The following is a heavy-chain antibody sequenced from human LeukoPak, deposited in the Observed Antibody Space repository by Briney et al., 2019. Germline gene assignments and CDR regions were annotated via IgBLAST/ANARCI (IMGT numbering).Heavy chain of an antibody. J-gene: IGHJ6*02. CDR2: IKQDGSEK. Sequence: GGSLRLSCAASGFTFSSHWMSWVRQAPGKGLEWVANIKQDGSEKYYVDSVKGRFTISRDNAKNSLYLQMNSLRAEDTAVYYCARNRPNYDFWSGYYTDYYYYGMDVWGQGTTVTVSS. CDR1: GFTFSSHW. CDR3: ARNRPNYDFWSGYYTDYYYYGMDV. D-gene: IGHD3-3*01. V-gene: IGHV3-7*01.